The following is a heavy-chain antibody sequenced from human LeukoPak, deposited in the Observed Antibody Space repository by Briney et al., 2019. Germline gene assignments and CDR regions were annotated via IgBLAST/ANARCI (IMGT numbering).Heavy chain of an antibody. CDR2: ISGSGDNT. V-gene: IGHV3-23*01. CDR3: ARDDVASDAFDI. D-gene: IGHD2-15*01. Sequence: PGGSLRLSCAASGFTFSRYAMSWVRQAPGKGLGWVSTISGSGDNTYYADSVKGRFTISRDNSKNTLYLQMNSLRAEDTAVYYCARDDVASDAFDIWGQGTMVTVSS. CDR1: GFTFSRYA. J-gene: IGHJ3*02.